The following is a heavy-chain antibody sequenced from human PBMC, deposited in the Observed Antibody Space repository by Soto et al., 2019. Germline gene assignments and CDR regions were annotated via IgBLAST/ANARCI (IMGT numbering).Heavy chain of an antibody. CDR2: IYYSGST. J-gene: IGHJ4*02. CDR3: ARRYGYSFDY. D-gene: IGHD1-1*01. CDR1: GGSISSYY. V-gene: IGHV4-59*08. Sequence: SATRSLSCTVSGGSISSYYWRWSRQPPGKGREWIGYIYYSGSTNYNPSLKSRVTISVDTSKNQFSLKLGSVTAADTAVYYCARRYGYSFDYWGQGTLVTVSS.